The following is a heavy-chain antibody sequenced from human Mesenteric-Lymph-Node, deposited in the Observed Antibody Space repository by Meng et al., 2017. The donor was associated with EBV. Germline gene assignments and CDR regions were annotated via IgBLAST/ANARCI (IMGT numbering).Heavy chain of an antibody. J-gene: IGHJ4*02. CDR1: AYSVSSNTAA. V-gene: IGHV6-1*01. CDR2: TYYRSQGNN. CDR3: ARPVSSGWIDY. Sequence: HVQLLRALPVPVTPAQNHSPDSAFCAYSVSSNTAAWYWSRQPPSRCLEWLGRTYYRSQGNNFYARSVKSRITSTPDTSKNQFSRQLNSVTPEDTAMSYCARPVSSGWIDYWGQGTLVTVSS. D-gene: IGHD6-19*01.